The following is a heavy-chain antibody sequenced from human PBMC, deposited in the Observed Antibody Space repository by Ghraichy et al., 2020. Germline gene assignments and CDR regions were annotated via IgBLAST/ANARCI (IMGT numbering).Heavy chain of an antibody. CDR3: ARDLGSPLDY. Sequence: SETLSLTCTVSGGSISSYYWSWIRQPPGKGLEWIGYIYYSGSTNYNPSLKSRVTISVDTSKNQFSLKLSSVTAADTAVYYCARDLGSPLDYWGQGTLVTVSS. CDR1: GGSISSYY. J-gene: IGHJ4*02. V-gene: IGHV4-59*01. CDR2: IYYSGST.